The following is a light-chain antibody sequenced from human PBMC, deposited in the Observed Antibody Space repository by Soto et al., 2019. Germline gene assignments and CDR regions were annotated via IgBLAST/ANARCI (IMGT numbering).Light chain of an antibody. Sequence: EIVMTQSPATLSVSPGERATLSCRASQSISNNLAWYQKKPGQAPRLLIYGASTRATGIPARFSGSGSGTEFTLTISSLQSEDFAVYYCQQYHMWPLTFGGGTKVEIK. CDR1: QSISNN. V-gene: IGKV3-15*01. CDR2: GAS. J-gene: IGKJ4*01. CDR3: QQYHMWPLT.